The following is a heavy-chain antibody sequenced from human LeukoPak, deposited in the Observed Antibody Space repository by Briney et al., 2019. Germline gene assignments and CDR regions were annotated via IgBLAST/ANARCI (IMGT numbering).Heavy chain of an antibody. CDR3: ARGLVDPYYYDSSGYFAFDI. CDR2: INPNSGGT. D-gene: IGHD3-22*01. J-gene: IGHJ3*02. V-gene: IGHV1-2*02. Sequence: ASVKVSCKASGYTFTGYYMHWVRQAPGQGLEWMGWINPNSGGTNYAQKFQGRVTMNRDTSISTAYMELSRLRSDDTAVYYCARGLVDPYYYDSSGYFAFDIWGQGTMVTVSS. CDR1: GYTFTGYY.